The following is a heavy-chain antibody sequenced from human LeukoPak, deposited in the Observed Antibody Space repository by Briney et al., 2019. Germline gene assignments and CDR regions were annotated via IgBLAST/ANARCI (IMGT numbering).Heavy chain of an antibody. CDR3: AADPDSAPGS. CDR1: GYTFTSYA. V-gene: IGHV1-69*05. Sequence: SVKVSCKASGYTFTSYAISWVRQAPGQGLEWMGGIIPIFGTANYAQKFQGRVTITTDESTSTAYMELSSLRSEDTAVYYCAADPDSAPGSWGQGTLVTVSS. CDR2: IIPIFGTA. J-gene: IGHJ4*02. D-gene: IGHD1-14*01.